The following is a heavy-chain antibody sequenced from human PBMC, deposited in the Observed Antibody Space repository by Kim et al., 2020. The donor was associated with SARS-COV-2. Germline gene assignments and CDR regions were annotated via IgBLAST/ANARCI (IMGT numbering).Heavy chain of an antibody. V-gene: IGHV3-30*18. CDR2: ISYDGSNK. CDR3: AKERPMVRGVTSGYYGMDV. CDR1: GFTFSSYG. J-gene: IGHJ6*02. D-gene: IGHD3-10*01. Sequence: GGSLRLSCAASGFTFSSYGMHWVRQAPGKGLEWVAVISYDGSNKYYAESVKGRFTISRDNSKNTLYLQMNSLRAEDTAVYYCAKERPMVRGVTSGYYGMDVWGPGTTVNVSS.